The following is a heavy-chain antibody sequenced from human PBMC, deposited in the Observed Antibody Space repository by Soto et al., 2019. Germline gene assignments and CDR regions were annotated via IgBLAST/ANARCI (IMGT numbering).Heavy chain of an antibody. J-gene: IGHJ4*02. D-gene: IGHD5-12*01. V-gene: IGHV3-7*04. CDR2: IKQDGSEK. Sequence: GGSLRLSCAASGFTFSTYWMFWVRQAPGKGLEWVATIKQDGSEKLYVDSVKGRFTISRDNAKKSLYLQMDRLRVDDTAVYFCAGAPGWLIDNWGQGTLVTVSS. CDR3: AGAPGWLIDN. CDR1: GFTFSTYW.